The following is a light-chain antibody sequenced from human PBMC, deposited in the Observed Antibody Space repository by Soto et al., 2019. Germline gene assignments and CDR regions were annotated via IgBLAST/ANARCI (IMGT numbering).Light chain of an antibody. CDR2: EVS. CDR1: SSDVGGYNY. V-gene: IGLV2-14*01. CDR3: SSYTRSSTLVV. J-gene: IGLJ2*01. Sequence: QSVLTQPASVSGSPGQSITISCTGTSSDVGGYNYVSWYQQHPGKAPKLMIYEVSNRPSGVSNRFSGSKSGNTASLTISGLQAEDEADYYCSSYTRSSTLVVFGGGTKLTVL.